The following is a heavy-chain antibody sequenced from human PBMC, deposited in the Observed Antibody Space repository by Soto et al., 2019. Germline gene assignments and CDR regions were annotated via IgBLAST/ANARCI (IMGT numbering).Heavy chain of an antibody. V-gene: IGHV3-48*03. CDR1: GFTFSSYE. D-gene: IGHD3-9*01. CDR2: IRSSGSTI. J-gene: IGHJ5*02. Sequence: PGGSLRLSCAASGFTFSSYEMNWVRQAPGKGLEWVSYIRSSGSTIFYSDSVKVRFTISRDNAKNSLYLQMNSLRAGDTAVYYRARAYSDILTAPNWFCXWGQGTLVTVSX. CDR3: ARAYSDILTAPNWFCX.